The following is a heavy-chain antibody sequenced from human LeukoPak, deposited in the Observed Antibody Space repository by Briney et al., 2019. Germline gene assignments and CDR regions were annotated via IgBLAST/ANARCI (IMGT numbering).Heavy chain of an antibody. CDR1: GGSISSGGYY. Sequence: SETLSLTCTVSGGSISSGGYYWSWIRQPPGKGLEWIGYIYHSGSTYYNPSLKSRVTISVDRSKNQFSLKLSSVTAADTAVYYCARQAKPWGGIAARPSWFDPWGQGTLVTVSS. D-gene: IGHD6-6*01. V-gene: IGHV4-30-2*01. CDR3: ARQAKPWGGIAARPSWFDP. CDR2: IYHSGST. J-gene: IGHJ5*02.